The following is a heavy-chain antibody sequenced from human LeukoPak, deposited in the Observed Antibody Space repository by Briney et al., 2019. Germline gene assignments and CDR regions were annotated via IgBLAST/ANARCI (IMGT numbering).Heavy chain of an antibody. CDR3: AKDFWSGYYPNY. V-gene: IGHV3-23*01. D-gene: IGHD3-3*01. Sequence: PGGSLRLSCAASGFTFSNYAMSWVRQAPGKGLEWVSGSGSGGSTYYADSVKGRFTISRDNSKNTLYLQMNSLRAEDTAVYYCAKDFWSGYYPNYWGQGTLVTVSS. J-gene: IGHJ4*02. CDR2: SGSGGST. CDR1: GFTFSNYA.